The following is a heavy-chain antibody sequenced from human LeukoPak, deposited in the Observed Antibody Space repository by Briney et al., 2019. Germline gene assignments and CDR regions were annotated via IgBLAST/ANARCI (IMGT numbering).Heavy chain of an antibody. D-gene: IGHD3/OR15-3a*01. CDR1: GGSISSSSYY. J-gene: IGHJ4*02. V-gene: IGHV4-39*01. CDR3: ARRQDWGPYRTDLDY. Sequence: PSETLSLTCTVSGGSISSSSYYWGWIRQPPGKGLEWIGSIYYSGSTYYNPSLKSRVTISVDTSKNQFSLKLSSVTAADTAVYYCARRQDWGPYRTDLDYWGQGTLVTVSS. CDR2: IYYSGST.